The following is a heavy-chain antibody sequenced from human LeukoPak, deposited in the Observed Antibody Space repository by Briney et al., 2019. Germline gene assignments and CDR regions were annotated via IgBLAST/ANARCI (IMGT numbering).Heavy chain of an antibody. Sequence: GRSLRLSCAASGFTFSSYWMHWVRQAQAKGLVLVSRVKGDGSFTNYADSVYGRFSISRDNARNTLFLHMRSLRAEDTAVYYCVRDGDDFNFDYWGRGNLVTVSS. J-gene: IGHJ4*02. V-gene: IGHV3-74*01. CDR1: GFTFSSYW. D-gene: IGHD5-24*01. CDR3: VRDGDDFNFDY. CDR2: VKGDGSFT.